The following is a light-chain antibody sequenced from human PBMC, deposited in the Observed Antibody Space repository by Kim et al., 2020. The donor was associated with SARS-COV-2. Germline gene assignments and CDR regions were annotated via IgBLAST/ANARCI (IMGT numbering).Light chain of an antibody. CDR2: GAS. Sequence: EIVLTQSPGTLSLSPGERATLSCRASQSISSNYLAWYQQRLGQAPRLLIYGASVRTTSIPDRFSGSGSGTDFILTISRLEPEDFAAYYCQQFDSTPAITFGQGTRLEIK. CDR3: QQFDSTPAIT. CDR1: QSISSNY. J-gene: IGKJ5*01. V-gene: IGKV3-20*01.